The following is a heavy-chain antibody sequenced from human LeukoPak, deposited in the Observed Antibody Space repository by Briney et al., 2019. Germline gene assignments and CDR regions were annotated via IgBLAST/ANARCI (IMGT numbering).Heavy chain of an antibody. Sequence: GGSLRLSCAASGFTFSSYAMHWVRQAPGKGLEWVAVISYDGSNKYYADSVKVRFTISRDNSKNKLYLQMNSLRAEDTAVYYCARGRKIVLMVKRPSWDYYGMDVWGQGTTVTVSS. D-gene: IGHD2-8*01. CDR2: ISYDGSNK. CDR3: ARGRKIVLMVKRPSWDYYGMDV. J-gene: IGHJ6*02. V-gene: IGHV3-30-3*01. CDR1: GFTFSSYA.